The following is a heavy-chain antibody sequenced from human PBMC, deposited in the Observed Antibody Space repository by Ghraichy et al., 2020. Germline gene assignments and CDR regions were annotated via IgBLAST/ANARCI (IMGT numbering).Heavy chain of an antibody. V-gene: IGHV1-18*01. CDR2: ISAYNGNI. CDR3: ARARYDIGGYLLL. J-gene: IGHJ4*02. CDR1: GYSFTNYG. Sequence: ASVKVSCKASGYSFTNYGITWVRQAPGQGLAWMGWISAYNGNIYYAQNLQGRVAMTTDTSTTTAYMELTNLRSDDTAIYYCARARYDIGGYLLLWGQGTLVTVSS. D-gene: IGHD3-22*01.